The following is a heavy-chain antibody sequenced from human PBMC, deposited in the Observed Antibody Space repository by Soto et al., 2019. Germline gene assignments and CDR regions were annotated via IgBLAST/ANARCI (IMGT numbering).Heavy chain of an antibody. CDR3: ARASAAVSGHFDY. Sequence: PGGSLRLSCAASGFTYSSFTVHWVRQAPGKGLEWVSAISYDGSNKYYADSVKGRLTISRDNSKNTLYLQMNSLTAEDTAVYYCARASAAVSGHFDYWGQGTLVTVSS. CDR2: ISYDGSNK. CDR1: GFTYSSFT. V-gene: IGHV3-30-3*01. D-gene: IGHD6-19*01. J-gene: IGHJ4*02.